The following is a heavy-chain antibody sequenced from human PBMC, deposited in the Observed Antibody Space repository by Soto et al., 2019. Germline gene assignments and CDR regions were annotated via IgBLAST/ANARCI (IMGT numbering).Heavy chain of an antibody. D-gene: IGHD2-15*01. CDR2: ITADGGT. Sequence: GESLKISCEGSEFTVSGHAMTWIRQAPGKGPEWVSTITADGGTYYADSVKGRFAMSRDTSENTLYLQMNSLGAEDTAAYYCAPHVSCSGGSCHYDAFAIRGQGTMVTVSS. CDR3: APHVSCSGGSCHYDAFAI. J-gene: IGHJ3*02. CDR1: EFTVSGHA. V-gene: IGHV3-23*01.